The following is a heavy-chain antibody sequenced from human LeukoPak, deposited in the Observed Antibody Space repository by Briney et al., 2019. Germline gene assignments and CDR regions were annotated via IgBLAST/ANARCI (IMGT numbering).Heavy chain of an antibody. CDR2: ISSSGSTI. D-gene: IGHD3-10*01. J-gene: IGHJ4*02. Sequence: GGSLRLSCAASGFTFSSYEMNWVRQAPGKGLEWVSYISSSGSTIYYADSVKGRFTISRDNAKNSLYLQMNSLRAEDTAVYYCARDFGSGSYYTPHYFDYWGQGTLVTVSS. CDR3: ARDFGSGSYYTPHYFDY. V-gene: IGHV3-48*03. CDR1: GFTFSSYE.